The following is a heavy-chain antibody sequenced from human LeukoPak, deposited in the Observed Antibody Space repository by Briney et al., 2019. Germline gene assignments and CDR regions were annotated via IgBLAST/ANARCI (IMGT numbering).Heavy chain of an antibody. CDR1: GYIFTAYY. Sequence: GASVTVSCKASGYIFTAYYLHWMQPATGQGLEWMGWMNVYSGDATYAQKFQGRVTMTRDTSISTAYMELNTLTSDDTAVYYCARPGNWWFDPWGQGTLVTVSS. CDR3: ARPGNWWFDP. CDR2: MNVYSGDA. V-gene: IGHV1-2*02. D-gene: IGHD3-10*01. J-gene: IGHJ5*02.